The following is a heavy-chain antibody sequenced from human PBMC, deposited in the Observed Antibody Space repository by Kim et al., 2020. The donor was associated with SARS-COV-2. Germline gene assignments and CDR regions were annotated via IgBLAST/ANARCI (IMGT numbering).Heavy chain of an antibody. Sequence: SETLSLTCTVSGGSISSYYWSWIRQPPGKGLEWIGYIYYSGSTNYNPSLKSRVTISVDTSKNQFSLKLSSVTAADTAVYYCARSPAATYYYYYGMDVWGQGTTVTVSS. J-gene: IGHJ6*02. CDR3: ARSPAATYYYYYGMDV. CDR2: IYYSGST. D-gene: IGHD2-2*01. CDR1: GGSISSYY. V-gene: IGHV4-59*13.